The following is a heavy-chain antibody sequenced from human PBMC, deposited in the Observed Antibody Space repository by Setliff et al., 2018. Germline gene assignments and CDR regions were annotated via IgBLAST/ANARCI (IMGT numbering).Heavy chain of an antibody. V-gene: IGHV1-18*01. CDR2: IGAYNGNT. D-gene: IGHD2-21*01. Sequence: ASVKVSCKASGYTFTNYGVTWVRQAPGPGLEWMGWIGAYNGNTYNAHKFQGRVTITPDTSTSTAYMEVTSLRSDDTAVYYCATEKFPGDWGDYWGQGTLVTVSS. CDR1: GYTFTNYG. J-gene: IGHJ4*02. CDR3: ATEKFPGDWGDY.